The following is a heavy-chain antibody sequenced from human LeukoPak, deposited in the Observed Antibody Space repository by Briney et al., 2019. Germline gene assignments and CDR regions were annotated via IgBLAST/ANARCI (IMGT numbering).Heavy chain of an antibody. V-gene: IGHV1-18*01. J-gene: IGHJ4*02. Sequence: ASVKVSCKASGYTFTSYGINWVRQAPGQGLEWMGWISGYNGNTNYAQKLQGRVTMTTDTSTTTAYMELRSLRSDDTAVYYCAREMATIVNQFDYWGQGTLVTVSS. CDR1: GYTFTSYG. D-gene: IGHD5-24*01. CDR3: AREMATIVNQFDY. CDR2: ISGYNGNT.